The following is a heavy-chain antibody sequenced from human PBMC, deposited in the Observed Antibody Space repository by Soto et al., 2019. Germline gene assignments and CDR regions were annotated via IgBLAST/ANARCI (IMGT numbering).Heavy chain of an antibody. J-gene: IGHJ5*02. CDR2: INAGNGNT. V-gene: IGHV1-3*01. D-gene: IGHD2-15*01. CDR3: ARDFCSGGSCYFQNWFDP. Sequence: ASVKVSCKASGYTFTSYAMHRVRQAPGQRLEWMGWINAGNGNTKYSQKFQGRVTITRDTSASTAYMELSSLRSEDTAVYYCARDFCSGGSCYFQNWFDPWGQGTLVTVSS. CDR1: GYTFTSYA.